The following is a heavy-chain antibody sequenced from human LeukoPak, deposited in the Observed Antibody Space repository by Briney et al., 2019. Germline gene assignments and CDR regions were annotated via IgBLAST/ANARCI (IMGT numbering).Heavy chain of an antibody. CDR2: IYYSGST. J-gene: IGHJ5*02. Sequence: PSETLSLTCTVSGGSISSSSYYWGWIRQPPGKGLEWIGSIYYSGSTYYNPSLKSRVTISVDTSKNQFSLKVRPVTAADTAVYYCVTSAVAGLVAVSKNRGAPNWFDPWGQGTLLTVSS. D-gene: IGHD6-19*01. V-gene: IGHV4-39*01. CDR1: GGSISSSSYY. CDR3: VTSAVAGLVAVSKNRGAPNWFDP.